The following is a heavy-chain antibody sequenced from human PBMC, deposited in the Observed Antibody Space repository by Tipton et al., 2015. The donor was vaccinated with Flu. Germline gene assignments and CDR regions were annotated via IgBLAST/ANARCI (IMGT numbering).Heavy chain of an antibody. V-gene: IGHV4-34*01. J-gene: IGHJ5*02. CDR2: INHSGST. D-gene: IGHD6-6*01. CDR1: GGSFSGYY. Sequence: TLSLTCTVYGGSFSGYYWSWYRQPPGKGLEWIGEINHSGSTNYNPSLKSRVTISVDTSKNQFSLKLRSVTAADTAVYYCARAPSGGSSIAARPNWFDPWGQGTLVTVSS. CDR3: ARAPSGGSSIAARPNWFDP.